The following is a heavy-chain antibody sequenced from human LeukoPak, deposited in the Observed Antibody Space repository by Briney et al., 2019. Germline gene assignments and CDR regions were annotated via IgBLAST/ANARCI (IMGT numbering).Heavy chain of an antibody. D-gene: IGHD5-18*01. CDR2: ISGGGGST. V-gene: IGHV3-23*01. J-gene: IGHJ4*02. CDR3: TKNTGQTSGYSYGYDY. CDR1: GFTFSSYA. Sequence: GGSLRLSCAASGFTFSSYAVDWVRQAPGMGLEWASTISGGGGSTYYADSVKGRFTISRDNSKNTLYLQMNSLRAEDTAIYYCTKNTGQTSGYSYGYDYWGQGTLVTVSS.